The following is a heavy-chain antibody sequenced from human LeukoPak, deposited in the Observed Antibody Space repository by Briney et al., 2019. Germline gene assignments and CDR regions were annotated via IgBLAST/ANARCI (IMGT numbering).Heavy chain of an antibody. D-gene: IGHD3-3*01. CDR1: GGSISSYY. CDR2: IYTSGST. Sequence: SEALSLTCTVSGGSISSYYRSWIRQPAGKGLEWIGRIYTSGSTNYNPSLKSRVTMSVDTSKNQFSLKLSSVTAADTAVYYCARDGGYDFWSGYYGFDYWGQGTLVTVSS. V-gene: IGHV4-4*07. J-gene: IGHJ4*02. CDR3: ARDGGYDFWSGYYGFDY.